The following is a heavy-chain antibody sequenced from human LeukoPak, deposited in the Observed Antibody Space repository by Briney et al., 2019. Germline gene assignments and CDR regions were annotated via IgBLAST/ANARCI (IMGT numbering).Heavy chain of an antibody. CDR3: AREYSSSWYPYFDY. Sequence: RTGRSLRLSCAASGLTFSSYAMDWVRQAPGKGLEWVSYISSSGSTIYYADSVKGRFTISRDNAKNSLYLQMNSLRAEDTAVYYCAREYSSSWYPYFDYWGQGTLVTVSS. J-gene: IGHJ4*02. D-gene: IGHD6-13*01. V-gene: IGHV3-48*03. CDR2: ISSSGSTI. CDR1: GLTFSSYA.